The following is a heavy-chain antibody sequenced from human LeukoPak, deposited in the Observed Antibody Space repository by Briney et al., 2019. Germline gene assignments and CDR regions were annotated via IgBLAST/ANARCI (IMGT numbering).Heavy chain of an antibody. V-gene: IGHV3-48*01. CDR1: GFTFSSHG. CDR2: ISSSGSTI. D-gene: IGHD2-15*01. J-gene: IGHJ4*02. Sequence: GGSLRLSCAASGFTFSSHGMNWVRQAPGKGLEWVSYISSSGSTIYYADSVKGRFTISRDNSKNTLYLQMNSLRAEDTAVYYCAKWGCSGGSCYPFDYWGQGTLVTVSS. CDR3: AKWGCSGGSCYPFDY.